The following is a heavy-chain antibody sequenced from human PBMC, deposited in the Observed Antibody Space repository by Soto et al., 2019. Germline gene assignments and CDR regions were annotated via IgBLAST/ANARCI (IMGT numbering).Heavy chain of an antibody. D-gene: IGHD1-26*01. CDR2: ICSDGSNK. J-gene: IGHJ4*02. Sequence: GGSLRLSCAASGFTFSSYGMHWVRQAPGKGLEWLSGICSDGSNKCSADSVKGRFTISRDNAKNTLYLQMNSLRAEDTAMYYCARGDPTYFDYWGQGILVTVSS. CDR1: GFTFSSYG. V-gene: IGHV3-33*01. CDR3: ARGDPTYFDY.